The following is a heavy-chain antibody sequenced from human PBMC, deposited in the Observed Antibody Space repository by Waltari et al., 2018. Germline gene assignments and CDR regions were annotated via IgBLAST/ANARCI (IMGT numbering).Heavy chain of an antibody. CDR3: ATWAGAAAGYYYYYGMDV. Sequence: VRQAPGKGLEWVSVIYSGGSTYYADSVKGRFTISRDNSKNTLYLQMNSLRAEDTAVYYCATWAGAAAGYYYYYGMDVWGQGTTVTVSS. CDR2: IYSGGST. J-gene: IGHJ6*02. D-gene: IGHD6-13*01. V-gene: IGHV3-66*02.